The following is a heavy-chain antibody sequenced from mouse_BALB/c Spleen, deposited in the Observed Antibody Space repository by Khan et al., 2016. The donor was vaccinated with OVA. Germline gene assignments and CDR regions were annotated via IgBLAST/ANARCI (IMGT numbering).Heavy chain of an antibody. CDR3: ARQPYYHYNIMDY. V-gene: IGHV2-6-1*01. CDR2: IWSDGST. D-gene: IGHD2-10*01. CDR1: GFSLTNYG. J-gene: IGHJ4*01. Sequence: VKLKESGPGLVAPSQSLSITCTISGFSLTNYGVHWVRQPPGKGLEWLVVIWSDGSTTYNSALKSRLTITKDNSKSQVFLKMNRLQTDDTARYFCARQPYYHYNIMDYWGQGTSVTGSS.